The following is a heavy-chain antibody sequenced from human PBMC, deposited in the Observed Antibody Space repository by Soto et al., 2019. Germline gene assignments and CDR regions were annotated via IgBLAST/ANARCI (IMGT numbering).Heavy chain of an antibody. CDR3: AREYANSPEAFDS. V-gene: IGHV4-61*01. D-gene: IGHD2-2*01. Sequence: SATLSLTCTVSGGSVNSDSHNWSWIRQPPGKGLEWIGYIYYTGSTNYNPSLKSRVTISLDTSRNQFSLKLSSVTAADTAVFYCAREYANSPEAFDSWGQGSLVTVSS. J-gene: IGHJ4*02. CDR1: GGSVNSDSHN. CDR2: IYYTGST.